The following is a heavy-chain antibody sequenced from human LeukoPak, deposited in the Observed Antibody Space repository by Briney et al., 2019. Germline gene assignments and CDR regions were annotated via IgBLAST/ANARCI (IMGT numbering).Heavy chain of an antibody. D-gene: IGHD6-13*01. CDR1: GGSISSGGYY. V-gene: IGHV4-30-2*01. CDR2: IYHSGST. J-gene: IGHJ5*02. CDR3: ARALQHPGIAAAGTSNWFDP. Sequence: SQTPSLTCTVSGGSISSGGYYWSWIRQPPGKGLEWIGYIYHSGSTYYNPSLKSRVTISVDRSKNQFSLKLSSVTAADTAVYYCARALQHPGIAAAGTSNWFDPWGQGTLVTVSS.